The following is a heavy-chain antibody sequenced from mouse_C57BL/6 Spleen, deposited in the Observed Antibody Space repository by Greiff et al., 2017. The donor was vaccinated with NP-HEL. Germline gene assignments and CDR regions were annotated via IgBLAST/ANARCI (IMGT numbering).Heavy chain of an antibody. D-gene: IGHD1-1*01. CDR2: INPNNGGT. Sequence: EVQLQQSGPELVKPGASVKISCKASGYTFTDYYMNWVKQSHGKSLEWIGDINPNNGGTSYNQKFKGKATLTVDKSSSTAYMELRSLTSEDSAVYYCASPYGSRRGYAMDDWGQGTSVTVSS. J-gene: IGHJ4*01. CDR3: ASPYGSRRGYAMDD. CDR1: GYTFTDYY. V-gene: IGHV1-26*01.